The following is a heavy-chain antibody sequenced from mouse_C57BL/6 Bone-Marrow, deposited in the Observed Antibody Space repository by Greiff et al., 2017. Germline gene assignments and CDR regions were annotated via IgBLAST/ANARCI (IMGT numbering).Heavy chain of an antibody. J-gene: IGHJ4*01. CDR1: GFTFSSYA. V-gene: IGHV5-4*03. CDR3: ARAFYYYAMDY. CDR2: ISDGGSYT. Sequence: EVKLMESGGGLVKPGGSLKLSCAASGFTFSSYAMSWVRQTPEKRLEWVATISDGGSYTYYPDNVKGRFTISRDNAKNNLYLQMSHLKSEDTAMYYCARAFYYYAMDYWGQGTSVTVSS.